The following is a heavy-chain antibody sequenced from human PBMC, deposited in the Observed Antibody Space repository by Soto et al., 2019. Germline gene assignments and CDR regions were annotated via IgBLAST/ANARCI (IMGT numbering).Heavy chain of an antibody. CDR2: IKEDGSEK. V-gene: IGHV3-7*01. Sequence: EVQLVESGGGLVQPGGSLRLSCAASGFTFSRYWMTWVRQAPGKGLEWVANIKEDGSEKYYVDSVKGRFTISRDNAKNSLYLQMNSLRAEDTAVYYCARGRPGGYFDYWGQGTLVTVSS. CDR1: GFTFSRYW. J-gene: IGHJ4*02. CDR3: ARGRPGGYFDY.